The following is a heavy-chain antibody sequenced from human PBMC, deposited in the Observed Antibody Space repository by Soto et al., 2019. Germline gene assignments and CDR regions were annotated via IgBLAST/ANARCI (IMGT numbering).Heavy chain of an antibody. CDR3: ARGVASSNYYYYYMDV. J-gene: IGHJ6*03. Sequence: QVQLQQWGAGLLKPSETLSLTCAVYGGSFSGYYWSWIRQPPGKGLEWIGEINHSGSTNYNPSLKSRVTISVDTSKNQFSLKLSSVTAADTAVYYCARGVASSNYYYYYMDVWGKGTTVTVSS. CDR2: INHSGST. D-gene: IGHD2-15*01. CDR1: GGSFSGYY. V-gene: IGHV4-34*01.